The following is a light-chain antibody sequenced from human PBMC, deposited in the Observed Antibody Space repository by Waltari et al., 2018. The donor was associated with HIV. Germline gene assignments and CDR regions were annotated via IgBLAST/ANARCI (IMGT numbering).Light chain of an antibody. CDR1: SSNIGAGYD. Sequence: QPVLTQPPSVSAAPGQRVTISCTGSSSNIGAGYDVHWYQQLPGTAPKLLIYGNSNRPSGVPDRFSGAKSGTSASLAITGLQPDDETDYYCQSYDSSLSNWVFGGGTKLTVL. CDR3: QSYDSSLSNWV. CDR2: GNS. J-gene: IGLJ3*02. V-gene: IGLV1-40*01.